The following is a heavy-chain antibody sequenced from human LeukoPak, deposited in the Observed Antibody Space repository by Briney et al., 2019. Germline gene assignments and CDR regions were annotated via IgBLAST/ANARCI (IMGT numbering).Heavy chain of an antibody. J-gene: IGHJ5*02. Sequence: GASLRLSCVASGFTFTSDAMNWVRQAPGKGLEWVSSTVSRGTTQYADSVKGRFTVSRDTSKNTLYLQMNSLRADDTAVYYCAKCSTSAYTTGWCNWIDPWGQGTLVTVSS. CDR3: AKCSTSAYTTGWCNWIDP. CDR2: TVSRGTT. CDR1: GFTFTSDA. V-gene: IGHV3-23*01. D-gene: IGHD6-19*01.